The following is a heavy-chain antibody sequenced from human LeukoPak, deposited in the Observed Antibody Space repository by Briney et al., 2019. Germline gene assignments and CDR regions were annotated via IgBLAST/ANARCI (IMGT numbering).Heavy chain of an antibody. CDR3: ARGYCGGDCYSGSKYYFDY. CDR1: GGSISSYY. V-gene: IGHV4-4*07. D-gene: IGHD2-21*02. CDR2: THSSGST. J-gene: IGHJ4*02. Sequence: SETLSLTCTVSGGSISSYYWSWLRQPPGKGLEWLGRTHSSGSTNYNPPLQSRVTMSVDTSKSQFSLSLTSVTAADTAVYYCARGYCGGDCYSGSKYYFDYWGQGTLVTVSS.